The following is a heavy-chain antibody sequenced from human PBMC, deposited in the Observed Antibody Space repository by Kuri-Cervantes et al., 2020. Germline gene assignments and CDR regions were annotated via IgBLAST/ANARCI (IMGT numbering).Heavy chain of an antibody. CDR3: ARLPDSRGPLHFDY. D-gene: IGHD6-19*01. J-gene: IGHJ4*02. V-gene: IGHV5-51*01. CDR2: IYPGVSDT. Sequence: GESLKISCKGSGYSFPSYWIGWVRQMPGKGLEWMGIIYPGVSDTRYSPSFQGQVTISADKSISTAYLQWSSLKASDTAMYFCARLPDSRGPLHFDYWGQGALVTVSS. CDR1: GYSFPSYW.